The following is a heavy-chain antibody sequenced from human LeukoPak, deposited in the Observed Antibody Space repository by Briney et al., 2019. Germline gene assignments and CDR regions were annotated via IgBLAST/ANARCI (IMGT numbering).Heavy chain of an antibody. CDR1: GGSIGSSY. Sequence: SETLSLTCTVSGGSIGSSYWSWIRQPPGKGLEWIGVIYYSGSPKYNPSLESRVTILMDTSKNQFSLKLSSVTAADTAVYYCARLRYYYYYYMDVWGKGTTVTVSS. J-gene: IGHJ6*03. CDR2: IYYSGSP. V-gene: IGHV4-59*12. CDR3: ARLRYYYYYYMDV.